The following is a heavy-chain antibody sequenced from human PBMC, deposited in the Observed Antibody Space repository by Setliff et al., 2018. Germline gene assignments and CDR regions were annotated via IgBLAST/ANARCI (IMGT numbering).Heavy chain of an antibody. CDR1: GFTFSGSA. J-gene: IGHJ3*02. D-gene: IGHD5-18*01. CDR2: IRSKADNYAT. CDR3: TFARDGYDVFDI. Sequence: GGSLRLSCAASGFTFSGSAVYWVRQASGRGLEWVGRIRSKADNYATAYAASVRGRFTISRDDSKNTAYLQMNSLKTEDTAVYYCTFARDGYDVFDIWGQGTMVTVSS. V-gene: IGHV3-73*01.